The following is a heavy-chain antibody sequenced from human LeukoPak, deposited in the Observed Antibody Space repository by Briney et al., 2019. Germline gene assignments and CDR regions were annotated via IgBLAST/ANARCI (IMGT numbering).Heavy chain of an antibody. D-gene: IGHD4-11*01. CDR3: ARASGTVTTDYYYYYYMDV. CDR1: GGTFSSYA. CDR2: IIPIFGTA. J-gene: IGHJ6*03. Sequence: SVKVSCKASGGTFSSYAISWVRQAPGQGLEWMGGIIPIFGTANYAQKFQGRVTITADESTSTAYMELSSLRSEDTAVYYCARASGTVTTDYYYYYYMDVWGKGTTVTVSS. V-gene: IGHV1-69*13.